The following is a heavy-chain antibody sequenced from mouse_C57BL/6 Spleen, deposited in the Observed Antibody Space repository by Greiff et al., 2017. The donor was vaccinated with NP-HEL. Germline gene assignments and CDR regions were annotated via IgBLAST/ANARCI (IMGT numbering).Heavy chain of an antibody. D-gene: IGHD1-1*01. CDR3: ARSDYYGSRGAMDY. CDR2: IDPNSGGT. V-gene: IGHV1-72*01. CDR1: GYTFTSYW. J-gene: IGHJ4*01. Sequence: QVHVKQPGAELVKPGASVKLSCKASGYTFTSYWMHWVKQRPGRGLEWIGRIDPNSGGTKYNEKFKSKATLTVDKPSSTAYMQLSSLTSEDSAVYYCARSDYYGSRGAMDYWGQGTSVTVSS.